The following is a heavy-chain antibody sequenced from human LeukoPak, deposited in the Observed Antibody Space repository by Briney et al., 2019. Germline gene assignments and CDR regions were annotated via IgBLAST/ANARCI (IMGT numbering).Heavy chain of an antibody. V-gene: IGHV3-23*01. CDR2: VCGGGGAI. CDR3: AKDLNIVVVTPLDY. J-gene: IGHJ4*02. CDR1: GFIFGTYA. D-gene: IGHD2-21*02. Sequence: GGSLRLSCAASGFIFGTYAMSWVRQAPGKGLEWVSAVCGGGGAIYYADSVKGRFTISRDNSKNTLYLQMNSLRAEDTAVYYCAKDLNIVVVTPLDYWGQGTLVTVSS.